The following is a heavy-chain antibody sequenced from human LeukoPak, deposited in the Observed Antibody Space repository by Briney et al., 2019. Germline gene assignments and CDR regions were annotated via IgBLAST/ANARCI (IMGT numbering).Heavy chain of an antibody. V-gene: IGHV4-59*08. CDR3: ARSSRGAMVTSWDY. J-gene: IGHJ4*02. D-gene: IGHD5-18*01. Sequence: PSETLSLTCTVSGGSISSYYWSWIRQPPGKGLEWIGHIYYSGSTNYNPSLKSRVTISVDTSKNQFSLKLSSVTAADTAVYYCARSSRGAMVTSWDYWGQGTLVTVSS. CDR1: GGSISSYY. CDR2: IYYSGST.